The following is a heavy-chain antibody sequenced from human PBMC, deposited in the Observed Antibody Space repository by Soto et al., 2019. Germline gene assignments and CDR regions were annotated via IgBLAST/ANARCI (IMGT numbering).Heavy chain of an antibody. Sequence: DVQLLESGGGLVQPGKSLRLSCAASGFSFISYAMSWVRQVPGKRLEWVSSISDSGGRTFYADSVEGRFTISRDDSTSTLFLQMNSLRAEDTAIYYCTKGGVRFLEWLGDVWGQGTTVTVSS. CDR2: ISDSGGRT. V-gene: IGHV3-23*01. CDR3: TKGGVRFLEWLGDV. CDR1: GFSFISYA. D-gene: IGHD3-3*01. J-gene: IGHJ6*02.